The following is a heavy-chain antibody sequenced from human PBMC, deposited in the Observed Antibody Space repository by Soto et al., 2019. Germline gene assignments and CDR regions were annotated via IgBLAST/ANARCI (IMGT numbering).Heavy chain of an antibody. D-gene: IGHD3-22*01. CDR3: ARTSYYDSSGYYPD. Sequence: SETLSLTCTVSGGSIISGGYYWSWIRQHPGKGLEWIGYIYYSGSTYYNPSLKSRVTISVDTSKNQFSLKLSSVTAADTAVYYCARTSYYDSSGYYPDWGQGTLVTVSS. J-gene: IGHJ4*02. CDR2: IYYSGST. V-gene: IGHV4-31*03. CDR1: GGSIISGGYY.